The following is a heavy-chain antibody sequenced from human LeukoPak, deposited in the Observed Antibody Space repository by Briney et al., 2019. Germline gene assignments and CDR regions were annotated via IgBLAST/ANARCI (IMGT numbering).Heavy chain of an antibody. J-gene: IGHJ4*02. CDR3: ARRGYCSGGSCLN. CDR2: ISSSGSTI. D-gene: IGHD2-15*01. V-gene: IGHV3-48*04. CDR1: GFTFSSYW. Sequence: GGSLRLSCAASGFTFSSYWMNWVRQAPGKGLEWVSYISSSGSTIYYADSVKGRFTISRDNAKNSLYLQMNSLRAEDTAVYYCARRGYCSGGSCLNWGQGTLVTVSS.